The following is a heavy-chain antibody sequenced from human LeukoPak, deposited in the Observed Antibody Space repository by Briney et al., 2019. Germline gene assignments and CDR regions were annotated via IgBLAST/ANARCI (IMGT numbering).Heavy chain of an antibody. CDR1: GFTFSNHW. CDR3: ARRSSGSPPYYFGY. J-gene: IGHJ4*02. Sequence: GGSLRLSCAASGFTFSNHWMHWVRQVPGKGLVWVSRINSDGSSTSYADSVKGRFTISRDNAKNTLYLQMNSLRAEDTAVYYCARRSSGSPPYYFGYWGQGTLVTVSS. CDR2: INSDGSST. D-gene: IGHD1-26*01. V-gene: IGHV3-74*01.